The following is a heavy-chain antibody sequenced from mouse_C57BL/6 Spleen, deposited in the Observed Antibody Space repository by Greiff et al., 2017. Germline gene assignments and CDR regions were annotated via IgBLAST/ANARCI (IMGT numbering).Heavy chain of an antibody. CDR3: ARDYDDHDGAMDY. CDR1: GFTFSSYA. Sequence: EVNVVESGGGLVKPGGSLKLSCAASGFTFSSYAMSWVRQTPEKRLEWVATISDGGSYTYYPDNVKGRFTISRDNAKNNLYLQMSHLKSEDTAMYYGARDYDDHDGAMDYWGQGTSVTVSS. V-gene: IGHV5-4*01. D-gene: IGHD2-4*01. CDR2: ISDGGSYT. J-gene: IGHJ4*01.